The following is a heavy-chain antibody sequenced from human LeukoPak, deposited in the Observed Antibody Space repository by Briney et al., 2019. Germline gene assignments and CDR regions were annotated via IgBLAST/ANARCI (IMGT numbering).Heavy chain of an antibody. CDR2: MNPNSGNT. CDR1: GYTFTSYD. D-gene: IGHD3-10*01. CDR3: ASIYDYGSGSYRLIDY. J-gene: IGHJ4*02. V-gene: IGHV1-8*01. Sequence: ASVTVSRKASGYTFTSYDINWVRQATGQGLEWMGWMNPNSGNTGYAQKFQGRVTMTRNTSISTAYMELSSLRSEDTAVYYCASIYDYGSGSYRLIDYWGQGTLVTVSS.